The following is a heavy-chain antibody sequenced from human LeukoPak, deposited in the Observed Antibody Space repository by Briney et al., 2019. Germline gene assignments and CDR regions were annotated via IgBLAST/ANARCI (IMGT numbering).Heavy chain of an antibody. D-gene: IGHD3-10*01. J-gene: IGHJ6*03. CDR2: MNPNSGNT. CDR3: ARGQVEAGRGSGSYSYYMDV. V-gene: IGHV1-8*03. CDR1: GYTFTSYD. Sequence: WASVKVSCKASGYTFTSYDINWVRQATGQGPEWMGWMNPNSGNTGYARKFQGRVTITRDTSISTAYMELSSLRSEDTAVYYCARGQVEAGRGSGSYSYYMDVWGKGTTVTVSS.